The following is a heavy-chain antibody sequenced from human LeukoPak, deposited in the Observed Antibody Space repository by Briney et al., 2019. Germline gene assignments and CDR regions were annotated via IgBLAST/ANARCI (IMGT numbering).Heavy chain of an antibody. CDR3: ARTRAAPYSSGWYGYFDY. V-gene: IGHV4-61*02. Sequence: SETLSLTCTVSGDSISSGSYYWSWIRQPAGKGLEWIGRLYTTGSTNYNPSLRSRVTISLDTSKNQFSLKLSSVTAADTAVYYCARTRAAPYSSGWYGYFDYWGQGTLVTVSS. D-gene: IGHD6-19*01. CDR2: LYTTGST. J-gene: IGHJ4*02. CDR1: GDSISSGSYY.